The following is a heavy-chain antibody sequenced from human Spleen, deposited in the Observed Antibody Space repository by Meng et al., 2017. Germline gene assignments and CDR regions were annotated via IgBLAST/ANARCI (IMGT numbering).Heavy chain of an antibody. CDR2: INAVFGTT. CDR1: GGIFSNYV. CDR3: ARERGQLMGGAGVATSFDP. D-gene: IGHD5-12*01. V-gene: IGHV1-69*05. J-gene: IGHJ5*02. Sequence: SVKVSCKALGGIFSNYVIGWVRQAPGQGLEWMGGINAVFGTTNYAQKFQGRVTITRDTSASTTYMELGSLRSEDTAVYYCARERGQLMGGAGVATSFDPWGQGTLVTVSS.